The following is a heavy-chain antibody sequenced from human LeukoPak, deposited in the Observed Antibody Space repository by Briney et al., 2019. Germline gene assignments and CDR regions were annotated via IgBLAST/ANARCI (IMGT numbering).Heavy chain of an antibody. J-gene: IGHJ5*02. Sequence: ASVKVSCKASGYTFTSYGISWVRQAPGQGLEWMGWISAYNGNTNYAQKLQGRVTMTTDTSTSTAYMELRSLRSDDTAVYYCAREGYDISTGLSSYNWFDPWGQGTLVTVSS. D-gene: IGHD3-9*01. CDR2: ISAYNGNT. V-gene: IGHV1-18*01. CDR3: AREGYDISTGLSSYNWFDP. CDR1: GYTFTSYG.